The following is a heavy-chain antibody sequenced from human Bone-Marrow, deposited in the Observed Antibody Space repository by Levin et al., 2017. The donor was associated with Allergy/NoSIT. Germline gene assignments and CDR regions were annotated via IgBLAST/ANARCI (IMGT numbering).Heavy chain of an antibody. CDR1: GFTFSSYG. V-gene: IGHV3-30*18. J-gene: IGHJ6*03. Sequence: GGSLRLSCAASGFTFSSYGMHWVRQAPGKGLEWVAVISYDGSNKYYADSVKGRFTISRDNSKNTLYLQMNSLRAEDTAVYYCAKVSGVVVPAAYYMDVWGKGTTVTVSS. CDR2: ISYDGSNK. CDR3: AKVSGVVVPAAYYMDV. D-gene: IGHD2-2*01.